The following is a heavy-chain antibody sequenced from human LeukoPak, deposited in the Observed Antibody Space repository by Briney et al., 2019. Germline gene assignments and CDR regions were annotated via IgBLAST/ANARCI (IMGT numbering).Heavy chain of an antibody. CDR2: ISWDGGST. Sequence: GGSLRLSCAASGFTFDDYAMHWVRQAPGKGLEWVSLISWDGGSTYYADSVKGRFTISRDNSKNSLYLQMNSLRAEDTALYYCASLAMALPHALAYYYMDVWGKGTTVTVSS. V-gene: IGHV3-43D*04. CDR1: GFTFDDYA. CDR3: ASLAMALPHALAYYYMDV. J-gene: IGHJ6*03. D-gene: IGHD5-18*01.